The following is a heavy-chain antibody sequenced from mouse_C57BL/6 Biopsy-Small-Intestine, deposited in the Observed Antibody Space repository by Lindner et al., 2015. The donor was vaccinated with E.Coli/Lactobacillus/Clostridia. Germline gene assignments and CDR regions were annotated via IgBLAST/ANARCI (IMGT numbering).Heavy chain of an antibody. Sequence: VQLQESGPELVKPGASVKISCKASGYSFTNYYMNWVKQSPEKSLEWIGEINPGTGVTTYNQNFKAKATFTVDKSSSTAHMELKSLTSGDSAVYYCAGSNPYYYAMDCWGQGTSVTVSS. CDR2: INPGTGVT. J-gene: IGHJ4*01. CDR1: GYSFTNYY. CDR3: AGSNPYYYAMDC. V-gene: IGHV1-42*01.